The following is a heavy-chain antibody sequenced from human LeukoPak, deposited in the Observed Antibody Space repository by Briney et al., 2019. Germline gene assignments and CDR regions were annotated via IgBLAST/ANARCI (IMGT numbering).Heavy chain of an antibody. CDR3: TSPKYNWNYADNFDY. D-gene: IGHD1-7*01. CDR1: GFTFSNAW. V-gene: IGHV3-15*01. J-gene: IGHJ4*02. Sequence: GGSPRLSCAASGFTFSNAWMSWVRQAPGKGLEWVGRIKSKTDGGTTDYATPVKGRFTISRDDSKNTLYLQMNSLKTEDTAVYYCTSPKYNWNYADNFDYWGQGTLVTVSS. CDR2: IKSKTDGGTT.